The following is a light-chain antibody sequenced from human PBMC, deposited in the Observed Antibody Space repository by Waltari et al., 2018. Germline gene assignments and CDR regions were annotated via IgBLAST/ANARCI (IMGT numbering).Light chain of an antibody. CDR3: QQYYSTPPT. V-gene: IGKV4-1*01. Sequence: DIVMTQSPDSLAVSLGERATINCKSSQSVLYSSKSQNYLAWYQQKPGQPPKMLIYWASTRESGVPERFSGSGSGTDFTLTISSLQAEDVAVYYCQQYYSTPPTFGGGTKVEIK. J-gene: IGKJ4*01. CDR1: QSVLYSSKSQNY. CDR2: WAS.